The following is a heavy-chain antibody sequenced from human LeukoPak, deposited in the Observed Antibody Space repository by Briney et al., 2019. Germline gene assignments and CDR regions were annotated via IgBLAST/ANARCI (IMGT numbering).Heavy chain of an antibody. CDR3: ERDPRNNTPQNWFDP. D-gene: IGHD1-14*01. CDR1: GVTVSSNY. V-gene: IGHV3-66*01. CDR2: IYSGGST. Sequence: GGSLRLSCAASGVTVSSNYMSCVRPAPGKGLEWVSVIYSGGSTYYADSVKGRFTISRDNSKNTLYLQMNSLRADDTAVYYCERDPRNNTPQNWFDPWGQGTLVTVSS. J-gene: IGHJ5*02.